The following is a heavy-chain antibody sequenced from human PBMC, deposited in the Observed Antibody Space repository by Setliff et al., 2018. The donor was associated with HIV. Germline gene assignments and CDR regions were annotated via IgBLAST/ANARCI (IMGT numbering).Heavy chain of an antibody. J-gene: IGHJ4*02. CDR1: GGSVGSGSYY. Sequence: PSETLSLTCSVSGGSVGSGSYYWSWIRQSPGKGLEWLGHIYYSGSTTYNPSLKSRVTMSIDTSKNQFSLKLRSVTAADTAVYYCARDPPGYGDSNDYWGQGTLVTVSS. V-gene: IGHV4-61*01. D-gene: IGHD4-17*01. CDR2: IYYSGST. CDR3: ARDPPGYGDSNDY.